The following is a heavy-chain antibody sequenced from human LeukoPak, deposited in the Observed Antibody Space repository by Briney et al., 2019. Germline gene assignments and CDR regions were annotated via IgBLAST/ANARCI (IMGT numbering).Heavy chain of an antibody. CDR2: ISGGGDST. CDR3: AKALYSRWSLHY. V-gene: IGHV3-23*01. D-gene: IGHD6-13*01. J-gene: IGHJ4*02. Sequence: GGSLRLSCVASEFTLSNYAMTWVRQAPRKGLGWVSTISGGGDSTYFAESVKGRFTISRDNSKNTLYLQMNGLRAEDTALYYCAKALYSRWSLHYWGQGTLVTVSS. CDR1: EFTLSNYA.